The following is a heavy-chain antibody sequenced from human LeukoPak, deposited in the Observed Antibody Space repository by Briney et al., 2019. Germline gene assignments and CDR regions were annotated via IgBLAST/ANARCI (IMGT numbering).Heavy chain of an antibody. CDR1: GGSISSGGYY. D-gene: IGHD2-15*01. CDR2: IYYSGST. CDR3: ARVCSGGSCYTNFDY. J-gene: IGHJ4*02. V-gene: IGHV4-31*03. Sequence: SETLSLTCTVSGGSISSGGYYWSWIRQYPGKGLEWIGYIYYSGSTYYNPSLKSRVTISVDTSKNQFSLKLSSVTAADTAVYYCARVCSGGSCYTNFDYWGQGTLVTVSS.